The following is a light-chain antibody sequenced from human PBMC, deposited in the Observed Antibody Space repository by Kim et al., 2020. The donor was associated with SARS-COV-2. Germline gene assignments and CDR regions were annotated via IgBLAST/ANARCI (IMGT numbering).Light chain of an antibody. CDR2: DVS. J-gene: IGLJ1*01. CDR1: SSDGGGYNY. Sequence: SITISCTGTSSDGGGYNYVSWYQQHPGKAPKPMIYDVSNRPSVVSNRFSGSKSGNTASLTISGLQAEDEADYYCSSYTSSSTLLVFGTGTKVAVL. V-gene: IGLV2-14*03. CDR3: SSYTSSSTLLV.